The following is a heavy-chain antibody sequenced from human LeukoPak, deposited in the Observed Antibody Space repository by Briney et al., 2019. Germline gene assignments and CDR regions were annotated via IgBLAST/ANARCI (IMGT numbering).Heavy chain of an antibody. CDR3: AREYGGREGAYYYGMDV. Sequence: SVKVSCKASGGTFSSYAISWVRQALGQGLEWMGGIIPIFGTANYAQKFQGRVTITADESTSTAYMELSSLRSEDTAVYYCAREYGGREGAYYYGMDVWGQGTTVTVSS. CDR1: GGTFSSYA. CDR2: IIPIFGTA. V-gene: IGHV1-69*13. J-gene: IGHJ6*02. D-gene: IGHD5-12*01.